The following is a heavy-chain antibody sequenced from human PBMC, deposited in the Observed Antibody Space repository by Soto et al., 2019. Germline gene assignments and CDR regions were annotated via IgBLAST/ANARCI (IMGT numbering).Heavy chain of an antibody. Sequence: QVQLVQSGAEVKKPGASVKVSCKASGYTFTSYYMHWVRQAPGQGLEWMGIINPSGGSTSYEQKFQGRVTMTRETSTSTVYMELSSLRSEDTAVYYCAREGYSSSSSYYYYYMDVWGKGTTVTVSS. V-gene: IGHV1-46*03. J-gene: IGHJ6*03. CDR3: AREGYSSSSSYYYYYMDV. CDR2: INPSGGST. CDR1: GYTFTSYY. D-gene: IGHD6-6*01.